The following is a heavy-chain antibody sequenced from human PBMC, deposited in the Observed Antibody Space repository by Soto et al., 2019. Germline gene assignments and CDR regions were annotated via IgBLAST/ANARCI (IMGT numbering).Heavy chain of an antibody. Sequence: GASLKLSCKTSGGTFSTYASYWVRQAPGQGLEWMGAIIPLFGTADYAQKFQGRVTITADESTSTASMELSSLRSEDTAVYYCARPKGSYSSGYYYFDYWGQGTLVTVSS. D-gene: IGHD6-19*01. CDR1: GGTFSTYA. CDR2: IIPLFGTA. V-gene: IGHV1-69*13. CDR3: ARPKGSYSSGYYYFDY. J-gene: IGHJ4*02.